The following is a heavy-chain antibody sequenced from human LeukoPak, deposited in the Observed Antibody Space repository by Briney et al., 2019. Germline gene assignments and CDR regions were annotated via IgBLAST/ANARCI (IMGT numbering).Heavy chain of an antibody. D-gene: IGHD3-22*01. Sequence: GASVKVSCKASGYTFTGYYMHWVRQALGQGLEWMGWINPNSGGTNYAQKFQGRVTMTRDTSISTAYMELSRLRSDDTAVYYCAREAKTGYYDSSGHFDYWGQGTLVTVSS. J-gene: IGHJ4*02. V-gene: IGHV1-2*02. CDR2: INPNSGGT. CDR3: AREAKTGYYDSSGHFDY. CDR1: GYTFTGYY.